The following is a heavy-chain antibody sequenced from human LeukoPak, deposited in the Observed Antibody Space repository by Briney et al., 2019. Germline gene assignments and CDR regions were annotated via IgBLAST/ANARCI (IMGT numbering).Heavy chain of an antibody. D-gene: IGHD1-26*01. Sequence: PSQTLSLTCTVSGGSISSGSYYWSWIRQPAGKGLEWIGRIYTSGSTNYNPSLKSRVTISVDTSKNQFSLKLSSVTAADTAVYYCARVMGIVGATRILGGYMDVWGKGTTVTVSS. CDR1: GGSISSGSYY. J-gene: IGHJ6*03. CDR3: ARVMGIVGATRILGGYMDV. V-gene: IGHV4-61*02. CDR2: IYTSGST.